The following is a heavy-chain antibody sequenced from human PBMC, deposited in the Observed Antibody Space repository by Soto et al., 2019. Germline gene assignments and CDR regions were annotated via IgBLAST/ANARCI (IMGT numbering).Heavy chain of an antibody. V-gene: IGHV4-31*03. CDR3: ARDPHLDAFDI. Sequence: QVQLQESGPGLVKPSQTLPLTCTVSGGSISSGGYYWSWIRQHPGKGLEWIGYIYYSGSNYYNPYIKRRVTIPVHQSKNQFSLKLSSVAAADTAVYYCARDPHLDAFDIWGQGTMVTVSS. CDR1: GGSISSGGYY. J-gene: IGHJ3*02. CDR2: IYYSGSN.